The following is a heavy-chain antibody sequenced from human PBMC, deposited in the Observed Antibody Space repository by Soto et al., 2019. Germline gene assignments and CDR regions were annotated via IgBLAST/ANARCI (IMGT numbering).Heavy chain of an antibody. J-gene: IGHJ4*02. CDR1: GFTFSGSW. CDR2: INGDGSGT. V-gene: IGHV3-74*01. D-gene: IGHD3-10*01. Sequence: EVQLVESGGGLVQPGGSLRLSCAASGFTFSGSWMHWVRQAPGKGLVWVSRINGDGSGTSYADFVKGRFTISRDNAKNTLFLKMNGLRAEDTAVYYCARGIFGSGTANDYWGQGTLVTVSP. CDR3: ARGIFGSGTANDY.